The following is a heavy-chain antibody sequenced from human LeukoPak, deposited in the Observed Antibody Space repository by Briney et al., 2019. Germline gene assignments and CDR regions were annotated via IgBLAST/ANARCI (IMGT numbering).Heavy chain of an antibody. D-gene: IGHD2-21*02. CDR1: IFTFSSYA. J-gene: IGHJ4*02. CDR2: ISCSGGST. CDR3: AKDGPLVVTAPGHY. Sequence: PGGPLRLSCAASIFTFSSYAMSWLRQAPGKGLEGVSAISCSGGSTYYADSVKGRFTISRDNSKNTLYLEMNSLRAEDTAVYYCAKDGPLVVTAPGHYWGQGTLVTVSS. V-gene: IGHV3-23*01.